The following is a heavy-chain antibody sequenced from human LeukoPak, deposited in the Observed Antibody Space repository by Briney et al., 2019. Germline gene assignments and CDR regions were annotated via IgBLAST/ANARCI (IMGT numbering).Heavy chain of an antibody. CDR2: IYYSGST. J-gene: IGHJ3*02. CDR3: ARERRAVAGMRAFDI. V-gene: IGHV4-30-2*01. D-gene: IGHD6-19*01. CDR1: GGSISSGGYS. Sequence: PSETLSLTCAVSGGSISSGGYSWSWIRQPPGKGLEWIGYIYYSGSTYYNPSLKSRVTISVDRSKNQFSLKLSSVTAADTAVYYCARERRAVAGMRAFDIWGQGTMVTVSS.